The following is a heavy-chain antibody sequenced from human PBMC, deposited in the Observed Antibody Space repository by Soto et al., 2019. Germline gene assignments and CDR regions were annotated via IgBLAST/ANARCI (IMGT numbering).Heavy chain of an antibody. Sequence: EASVKVSCKASGYTFTGYYMHWVRQAPGQGLEWMGWINPNSGGTNYAQKFQGRVTMTRDTSISTAYMELSRLRSDDTAVYYCAGYGYSNDILTGYFSWGQGTLVTVSS. D-gene: IGHD3-9*01. CDR3: AGYGYSNDILTGYFS. V-gene: IGHV1-2*02. J-gene: IGHJ5*02. CDR1: GYTFTGYY. CDR2: INPNSGGT.